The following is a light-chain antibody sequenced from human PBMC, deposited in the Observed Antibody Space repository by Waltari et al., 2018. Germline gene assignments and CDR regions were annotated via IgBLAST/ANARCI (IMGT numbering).Light chain of an antibody. J-gene: IGLJ2*01. CDR1: WSNIGAGYD. V-gene: IGLV1-40*01. Sequence: QSVLTQPPSVSGAPGQRVTIPCTGSWSNIGAGYDVHWYQQLPGKAPTILVYGVNTRPRGVPDRFFGSKSGTSASLAIPGLQPEDEADYYCQSYDTSLGVGFGGGTKLTVL. CDR2: GVN. CDR3: QSYDTSLGVG.